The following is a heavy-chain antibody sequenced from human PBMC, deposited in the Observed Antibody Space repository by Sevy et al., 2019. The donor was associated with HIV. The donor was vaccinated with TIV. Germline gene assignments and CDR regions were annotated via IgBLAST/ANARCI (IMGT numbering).Heavy chain of an antibody. D-gene: IGHD2-15*01. CDR2: ISSSSSYI. J-gene: IGHJ6*03. CDR3: ARDFYGGNPIGSRYYYYMDV. V-gene: IGHV3-21*01. Sequence: GGSLRLSCAASGFTFSSYSMNWVRQAPGKGLEWVSSISSSSSYIYYADSVKGRFTISRDNAKNTLYLQMNSLRAEDTAVYYCARDFYGGNPIGSRYYYYMDVWGKGTTVTVSS. CDR1: GFTFSSYS.